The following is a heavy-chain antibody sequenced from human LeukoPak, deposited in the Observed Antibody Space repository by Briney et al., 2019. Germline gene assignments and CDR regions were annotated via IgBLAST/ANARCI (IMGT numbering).Heavy chain of an antibody. V-gene: IGHV3-9*01. D-gene: IGHD2-15*01. CDR2: ISWNDGSI. CDR3: AKDGRSGRDWYFDL. Sequence: GGSLRLSCTASGFIFDDYGMHWVRQAPGKGLEWVSGISWNDGSIVYVDSVKGRFTISRDNAKNSLYMQMNSLRPEDTALYYCAKDGRSGRDWYFDLWGRGTLVTVSS. J-gene: IGHJ2*01. CDR1: GFIFDDYG.